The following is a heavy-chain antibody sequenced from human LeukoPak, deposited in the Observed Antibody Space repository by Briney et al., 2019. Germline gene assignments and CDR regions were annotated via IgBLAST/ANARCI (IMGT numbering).Heavy chain of an antibody. J-gene: IGHJ4*02. Sequence: GASVKVSCKASGYTFTGYYMHWVRQAPGQGLEWMGWINANSGGTNYAQKFQGRVTMTRDTSISTAYMGLSRLRSDDTAVYYCARTTNYGSGSYYNGPHDYWGQGTLVTVSS. CDR1: GYTFTGYY. V-gene: IGHV1-2*02. D-gene: IGHD3-10*01. CDR3: ARTTNYGSGSYYNGPHDY. CDR2: INANSGGT.